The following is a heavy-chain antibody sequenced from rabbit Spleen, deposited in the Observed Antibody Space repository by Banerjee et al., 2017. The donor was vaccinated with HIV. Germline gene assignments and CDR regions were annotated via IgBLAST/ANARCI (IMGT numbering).Heavy chain of an antibody. CDR3: ARDTGTSFSSYGMDL. V-gene: IGHV1S45*01. D-gene: IGHD7-1*01. J-gene: IGHJ6*01. Sequence: QEQLVESGGGLVQPGGSLKLSCKASGFDFSSSDYICWVRQAPGKGLEWISCIAGSSSGFTYSATWATGRFTISKTSSTTVTLQMTSLTVADTATYFCARDTGTSFSSYGMDLWGPGTLVT. CDR1: GFDFSSSDY. CDR2: IAGSSSGFT.